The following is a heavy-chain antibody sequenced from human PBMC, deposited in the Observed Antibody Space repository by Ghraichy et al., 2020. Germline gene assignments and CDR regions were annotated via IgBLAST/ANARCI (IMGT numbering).Heavy chain of an antibody. V-gene: IGHV4-39*01. D-gene: IGHD5-18*01. CDR2: IYYSGST. J-gene: IGHJ5*02. Sequence: SETLSLTCTVSGGSISSSSYYWGWIRQPPGKGLEWIGSIYYSGSTYYNPSIKSRVTISVDTSKNQFSLKLSSVTAADTAVYYCARRFKNTAIGGWFYPWGQGTLVTVSS. CDR1: GGSISSSSYY. CDR3: ARRFKNTAIGGWFYP.